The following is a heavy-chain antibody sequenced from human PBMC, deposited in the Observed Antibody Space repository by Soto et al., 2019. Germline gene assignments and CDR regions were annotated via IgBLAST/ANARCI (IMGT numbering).Heavy chain of an antibody. D-gene: IGHD3-22*01. V-gene: IGHV1-18*01. CDR1: GYTFTSYG. J-gene: IGHJ5*02. CDR3: ALSAIVVVTKTGLDP. CDR2: ISAYNGNT. Sequence: ASVKVSCKASGYTFTSYGISWVRQAPGQGLEWMGWISAYNGNTNYAQKLQGRVTMTTDTSTSTAYMELRSLRSDDTAVYYCALSAIVVVTKTGLDPWGQGTLVTVAS.